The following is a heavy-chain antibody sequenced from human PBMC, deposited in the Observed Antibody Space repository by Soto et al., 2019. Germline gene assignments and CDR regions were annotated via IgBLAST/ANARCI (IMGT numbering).Heavy chain of an antibody. CDR2: ISGSGGST. V-gene: IGHV3-23*01. Sequence: GGSLRLSCAASGFTFSSYAMSWVRQAPGKGLEWVSAISGSGGSTYYADSVKGRFTISRDNSKNTLYLQMNSLRAEDTAVYYCAKGVVPATVTNWLDPWGQGTLVTVSS. CDR1: GFTFSSYA. D-gene: IGHD2-2*01. J-gene: IGHJ5*02. CDR3: AKGVVPATVTNWLDP.